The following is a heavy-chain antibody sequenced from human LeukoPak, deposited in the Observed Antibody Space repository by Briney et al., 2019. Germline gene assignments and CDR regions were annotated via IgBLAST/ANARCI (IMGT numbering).Heavy chain of an antibody. CDR1: GGTFSSYA. Sequence: ASVKVSCKASGGTFSSYAISWVRQAPGQGLEWMGVISPSGGSTSYAQKFQGRLTMTRDTSTSTVDMELSSLRSEDTAVYYCARDRGLNVCPSDYWGQGTLVIVSS. CDR3: ARDRGLNVCPSDY. V-gene: IGHV1-46*01. CDR2: ISPSGGST. D-gene: IGHD3-10*01. J-gene: IGHJ4*02.